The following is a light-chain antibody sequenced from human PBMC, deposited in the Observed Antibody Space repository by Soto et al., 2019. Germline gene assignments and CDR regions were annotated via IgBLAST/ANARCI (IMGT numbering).Light chain of an antibody. CDR3: QQYNSSPFT. V-gene: IGKV1-5*03. J-gene: IGKJ2*01. CDR1: QSICSW. CDR2: KAS. Sequence: DNLMSQSPSTMSASVGDRVIITCRASQSICSWLAWYQQKPGKAPNLLIYKASSLESGVPSRFSGSGSGTEFTLTISSLQPDDFATYYCQQYNSSPFTFGQGTKLEIK.